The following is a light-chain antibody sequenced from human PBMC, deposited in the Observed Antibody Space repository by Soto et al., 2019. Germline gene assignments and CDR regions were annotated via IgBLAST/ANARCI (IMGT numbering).Light chain of an antibody. Sequence: VLTQPPSVSGAPGQRVTISCTGSSSNIGAGYDVHWYQQLPGTAPKLLIYGNSNRPSGVPDRFSGSKSGTSASLAITGLQAEDEADYYCQSYDSSLSDVFGTGTKVTVL. V-gene: IGLV1-40*01. CDR1: SSNIGAGYD. CDR3: QSYDSSLSDV. J-gene: IGLJ1*01. CDR2: GNS.